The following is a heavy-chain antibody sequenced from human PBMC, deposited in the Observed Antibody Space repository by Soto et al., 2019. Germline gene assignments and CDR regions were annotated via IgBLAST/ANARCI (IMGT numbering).Heavy chain of an antibody. CDR2: IKEDGSEK. CDR3: TRKSFGMEV. Sequence: VGSLRLSCASSVFTFSNSWMSCVRQAPGKGLEWVANIKEDGSEKDYVDPVKGRFTITRDNAKNSLYLQMNNLRAEDTAVYFCTRKSFGMEVWGQGTTVIVSS. CDR1: VFTFSNSW. J-gene: IGHJ6*01. D-gene: IGHD1-26*01. V-gene: IGHV3-7*03.